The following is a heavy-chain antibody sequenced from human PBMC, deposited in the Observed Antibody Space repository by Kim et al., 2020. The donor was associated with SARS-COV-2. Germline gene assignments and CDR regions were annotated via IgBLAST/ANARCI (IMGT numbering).Heavy chain of an antibody. V-gene: IGHV4-34*01. CDR1: GGSFSGYY. J-gene: IGHJ4*01. CDR2: INHSGST. D-gene: IGHD2-15*01. CDR3: ARGSMVCLRLVVYFDY. Sequence: SETLSLTCAVYGGSFSGYYWSWIRQPPGKGLEWIGEINHSGSTNYNPSLKSRVTISVDTSKNQFSLKMSSVTAADTAVYYCARGSMVCLRLVVYFDYWG.